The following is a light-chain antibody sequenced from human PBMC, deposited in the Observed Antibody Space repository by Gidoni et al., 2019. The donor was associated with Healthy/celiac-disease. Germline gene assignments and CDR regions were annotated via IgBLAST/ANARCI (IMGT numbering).Light chain of an antibody. Sequence: DIVMTQSPDSLAVSLGERATINCKSSQSVLYSSNNKNYLAWYQQKPGQPPKLLIYWASTRESGVPDRFSGSGSGKDFTLTISSLQAEDVAVYYCQQYYSTPLTFXPXTKVDIK. V-gene: IGKV4-1*01. CDR1: QSVLYSSNNKNY. CDR3: QQYYSTPLT. CDR2: WAS. J-gene: IGKJ3*01.